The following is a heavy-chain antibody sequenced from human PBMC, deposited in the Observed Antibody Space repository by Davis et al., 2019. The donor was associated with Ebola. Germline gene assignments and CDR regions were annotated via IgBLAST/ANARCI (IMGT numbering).Heavy chain of an antibody. CDR1: GFSASLYS. D-gene: IGHD1-26*01. CDR2: VYGSGNRP. V-gene: IGHV3-23*03. Sequence: GESLKISCAFSGFSASLYSMNWVRQTPGKGLEWVSVVYGSGNRPYYADSVKGRFIISRDNSKNTLYLQMNGLRVEDTAIYYCAKDTSNIWFDIWGQGTMVTVSS. J-gene: IGHJ3*02. CDR3: AKDTSNIWFDI.